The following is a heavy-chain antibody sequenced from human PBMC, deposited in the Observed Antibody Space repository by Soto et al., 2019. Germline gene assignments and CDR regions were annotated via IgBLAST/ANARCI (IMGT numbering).Heavy chain of an antibody. D-gene: IGHD3-16*01. V-gene: IGHV3-53*02. CDR1: GFTVSSNY. CDR3: AREDYGSAGYFDL. Sequence: EVQLVETGGGLIQPGGSLRLSCAASGFTVSSNYMNWVRQAPGKGLEWVSVIYSGGSTYYADSVKGRFTISRDNSKNTLYLQMNSLRAEDTAVYYCAREDYGSAGYFDLWGRGTLVTVSS. CDR2: IYSGGST. J-gene: IGHJ2*01.